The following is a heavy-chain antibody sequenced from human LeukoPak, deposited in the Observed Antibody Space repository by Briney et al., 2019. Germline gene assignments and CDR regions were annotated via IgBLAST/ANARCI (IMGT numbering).Heavy chain of an antibody. CDR3: ARGGWSLDY. CDR2: IHYSGST. V-gene: IGHV4-59*01. J-gene: IGHJ4*02. CDR1: GGSISDNY. Sequence: SETLSLTCTVSGGSISDNYWSWIRQPPGNGLEWLGYIHYSGSTHYNPTLKSRVTMSVDTSKNQFSLRLSSVTAADTAVYYCARGGWSLDYWGQGTLVTVSS. D-gene: IGHD3-3*01.